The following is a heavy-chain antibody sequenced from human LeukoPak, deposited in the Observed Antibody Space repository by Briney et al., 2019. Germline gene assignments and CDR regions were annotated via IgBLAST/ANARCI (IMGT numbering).Heavy chain of an antibody. Sequence: SETLSLTCTVSGGSISSSSYYWGWLRQPPGKGLEWIGSIYYSGSTYYNPSLKSRVTISVDTSKNQFSLKLSSVTAADTAVYYCARSRGYTFDYWGQGTLVTVSS. CDR1: GGSISSSSYY. J-gene: IGHJ4*02. CDR3: ARSRGYTFDY. CDR2: IYYSGST. D-gene: IGHD5-18*01. V-gene: IGHV4-39*01.